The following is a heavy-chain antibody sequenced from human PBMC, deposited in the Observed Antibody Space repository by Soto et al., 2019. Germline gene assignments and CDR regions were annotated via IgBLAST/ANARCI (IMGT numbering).Heavy chain of an antibody. CDR2: INSDGSST. D-gene: IGHD2-2*01. J-gene: IGHJ6*02. CDR3: ARHDCISTSCYYYYYYSMDV. Sequence: PGGSLRLSCAASGFTFSSYWMHWVRQAPGKGLVWVSRINSDGSSTSYADSVKGRFTISRDNAKDTLYLQMNSLTPEDTAVYYCARHDCISTSCYYYYYYSMDVWGQGTTVTVSS. V-gene: IGHV3-74*01. CDR1: GFTFSSYW.